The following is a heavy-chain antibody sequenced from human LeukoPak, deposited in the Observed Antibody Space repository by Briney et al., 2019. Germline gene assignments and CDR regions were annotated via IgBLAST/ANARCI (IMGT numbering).Heavy chain of an antibody. CDR1: GFTFSSYA. V-gene: IGHV3-23*01. CDR3: AKDDYDFWSGPTYYFDY. D-gene: IGHD3-3*01. J-gene: IGHJ4*02. CDR2: ISGSGGST. Sequence: GRSLRLSCAASGFTFSSYAMSLVRQAPGKGLEWVSAISGSGGSTYYADSVKGRFTISRDNSKNTLYLQMNSLRAEDTAVYYCAKDDYDFWSGPTYYFDYWGQGTLVTVSS.